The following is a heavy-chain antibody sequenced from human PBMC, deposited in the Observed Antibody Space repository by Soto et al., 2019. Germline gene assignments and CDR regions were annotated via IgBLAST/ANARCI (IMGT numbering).Heavy chain of an antibody. Sequence: GGSLRLSCAASGFTFSSYALSWVRQAPGKGLVWVSGFTGSGGSTDHADSVKGRFTISRDNSQNTLYLEMNDLRAEDTAVYYCAKRYCTGSSCSFFDYWGQGTPVTVSS. CDR3: AKRYCTGSSCSFFDY. CDR2: FTGSGGST. V-gene: IGHV3-23*01. J-gene: IGHJ4*02. D-gene: IGHD2-15*01. CDR1: GFTFSSYA.